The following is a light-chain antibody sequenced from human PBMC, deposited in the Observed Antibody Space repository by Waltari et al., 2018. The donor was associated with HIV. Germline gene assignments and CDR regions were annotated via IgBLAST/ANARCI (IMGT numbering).Light chain of an antibody. Sequence: DIVMTQSPDSLAVSLGERATINCKSSQSLLFRSDNKNYLTWYQQEPGQPPKLLIYWASTRESGVPDRFSGSGSGTDFTLTISSLQAEDVAVYYCQQYYSSPTFGQGTKVEIK. CDR1: QSLLFRSDNKNY. CDR3: QQYYSSPT. J-gene: IGKJ1*01. V-gene: IGKV4-1*01. CDR2: WAS.